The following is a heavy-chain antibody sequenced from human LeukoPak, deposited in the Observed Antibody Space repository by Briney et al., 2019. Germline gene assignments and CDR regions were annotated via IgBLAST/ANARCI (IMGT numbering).Heavy chain of an antibody. CDR1: GGSISSYY. CDR2: IYYSGST. Sequence: SETLSLTCTVSGGSISSYYWSWIRQPPGKGLEWIGYIYYSGSTNYNPSLKSRVTISVDTSKHQFSLKLSSVTAADTAVYYCARHAVIAAAGTSDYWGQGTLVTVFS. J-gene: IGHJ4*02. CDR3: ARHAVIAAAGTSDY. V-gene: IGHV4-59*08. D-gene: IGHD6-13*01.